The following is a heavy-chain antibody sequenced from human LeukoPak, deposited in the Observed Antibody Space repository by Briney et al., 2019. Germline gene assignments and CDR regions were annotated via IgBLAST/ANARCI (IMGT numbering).Heavy chain of an antibody. CDR2: INPNSGGT. D-gene: IGHD5-18*01. J-gene: IGHJ4*02. CDR3: ARIVDTAMVTVDY. V-gene: IGHV1-2*02. CDR1: AYTFTSSS. Sequence: ASVKVSCKASAYTFTSSSISWVRQAPGQGLEWMGWINPNSGGTNYAQKFQGRVTMTRDTSISTAYMELSRLRSDDTAVYYCARIVDTAMVTVDYWGQGTLVTVSS.